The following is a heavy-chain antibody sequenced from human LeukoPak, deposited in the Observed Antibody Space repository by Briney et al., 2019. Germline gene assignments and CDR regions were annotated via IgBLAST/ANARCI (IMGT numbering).Heavy chain of an antibody. Sequence: ASVKVSCKASGGTFSSYAISWVRQAPGQGLEWMGGIIPIFGTANYAQKFQGRVTITTDESTSTAYMELSSPRSEDTAVYYCARGFSIVATTRFDYWGQGTLVTVSS. CDR1: GGTFSSYA. V-gene: IGHV1-69*05. D-gene: IGHD5-12*01. CDR3: ARGFSIVATTRFDY. J-gene: IGHJ4*02. CDR2: IIPIFGTA.